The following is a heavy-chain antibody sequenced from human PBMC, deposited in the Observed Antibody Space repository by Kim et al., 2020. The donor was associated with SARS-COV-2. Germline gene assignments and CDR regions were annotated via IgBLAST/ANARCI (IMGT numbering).Heavy chain of an antibody. CDR3: ASDRIGYWSTSCSPYFDY. V-gene: IGHV4-59*01. J-gene: IGHJ4*01. CDR1: GGSISGYF. CDR2: IYYSGST. Sequence: SETLSLTCTVSGGSISGYFWSWIRQPPGRGLEWIGYIYYSGSTNYNPSLKSRVTISVDTSKNQFSLKLSSVTAADTAVYYCASDRIGYWSTSCSPYFDY. D-gene: IGHD2-2*01.